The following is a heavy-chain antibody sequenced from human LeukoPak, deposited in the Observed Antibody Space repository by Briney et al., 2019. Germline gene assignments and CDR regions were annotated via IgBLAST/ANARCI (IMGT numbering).Heavy chain of an antibody. D-gene: IGHD6-19*01. J-gene: IGHJ4*02. V-gene: IGHV1-69*05. CDR1: GGTFSNYA. Sequence: GASVTVSRTASGGTFSNYAISWVGPAPGQGLAWMGGIIPIFGTANYAQKFQGRVTITTDESTSTAYMELSSLRSEDTAVYYCARDVYSSGFDYWGQGTLVTVSS. CDR3: ARDVYSSGFDY. CDR2: IIPIFGTA.